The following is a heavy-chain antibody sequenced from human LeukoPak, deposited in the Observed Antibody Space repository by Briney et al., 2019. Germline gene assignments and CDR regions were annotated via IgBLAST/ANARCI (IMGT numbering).Heavy chain of an antibody. CDR1: GGSISSGS. Sequence: ETLSLTCTVSGGSISSGSYYWGWIRQPPGKGLEWISYISGRSTTIYYADSVRGRFAISRDNGKNSLYLQMNSPRDEDTAVYYCARDRSWAIDYWGQGTLVTVSS. D-gene: IGHD7-27*01. CDR2: ISGRSTTI. CDR3: ARDRSWAIDY. J-gene: IGHJ4*02. V-gene: IGHV3-48*02.